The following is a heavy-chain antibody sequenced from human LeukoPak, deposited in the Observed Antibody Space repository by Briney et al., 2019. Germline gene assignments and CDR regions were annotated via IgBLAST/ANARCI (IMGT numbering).Heavy chain of an antibody. D-gene: IGHD2-15*01. J-gene: IGHJ4*02. V-gene: IGHV4-39*01. Sequence: SENLSRNGSVSGGSISSSSYYWGSLRQPPGKGVEWIGSIYFSGTTYYNPNLQGRVTITVDESTSPSSLKLSSVTAADTAVYYCASEVVAAPPRYFAYWGQGTLVTVSS. CDR1: GGSISSSSYY. CDR3: ASEVVAAPPRYFAY. CDR2: IYFSGTT.